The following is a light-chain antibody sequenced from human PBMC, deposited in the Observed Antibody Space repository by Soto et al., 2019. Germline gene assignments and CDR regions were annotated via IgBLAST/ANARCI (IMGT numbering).Light chain of an antibody. V-gene: IGKV3-20*01. CDR3: QQYGSSLT. CDR1: QSVSSSY. CDR2: GAS. Sequence: EIVLTQSPGTLSLSPGERATLSCRASQSVSSSYLAWYQQKPGQAPRLLIYGASSRATGIPDRFSGSGSGTDFTLTISRLEPEDFAVYYCQQYGSSLTLVGGTKVEIK. J-gene: IGKJ4*01.